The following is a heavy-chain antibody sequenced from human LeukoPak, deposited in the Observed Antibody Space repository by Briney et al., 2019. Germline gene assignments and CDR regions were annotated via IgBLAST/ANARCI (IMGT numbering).Heavy chain of an antibody. CDR1: GFTFSSYA. Sequence: GGSMRLSCAASGFTFSSYAMSWVRQAPGKGLEWVSAISGSGGSTYYADSVKGRFTISRDNSKNTLYLQMNSLRAEDTAVYYCAKALQWLGNFDYWGQGTLVTVSS. CDR2: ISGSGGST. CDR3: AKALQWLGNFDY. V-gene: IGHV3-23*01. J-gene: IGHJ4*02. D-gene: IGHD6-19*01.